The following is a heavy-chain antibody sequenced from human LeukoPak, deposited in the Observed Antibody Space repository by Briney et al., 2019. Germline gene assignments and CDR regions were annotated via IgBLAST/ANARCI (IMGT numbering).Heavy chain of an antibody. J-gene: IGHJ6*02. CDR3: TTEKSTVTTVYYYGMDV. Sequence: PGGSLRLSCVTSGFFFNSYWMSWVRQAPGKGLEWVGRIKSKTDGGTIDYAAPVKGRFTISRDDSKTTLYLQMNSLKTEDTAVYYCTTEKSTVTTVYYYGMDVWGQGTTVTVSS. V-gene: IGHV3-15*01. CDR2: IKSKTDGGTI. CDR1: GFFFNSYW. D-gene: IGHD4-17*01.